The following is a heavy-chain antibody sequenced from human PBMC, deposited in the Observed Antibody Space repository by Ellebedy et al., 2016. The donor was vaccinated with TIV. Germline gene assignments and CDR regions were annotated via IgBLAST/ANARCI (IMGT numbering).Heavy chain of an antibody. CDR3: AKNTAMVTATLDY. CDR2: IIPIFGTA. CDR1: GGTFSSYA. D-gene: IGHD5-18*01. V-gene: IGHV1-69*13. Sequence: SVKVSCXASGGTFSSYAISWVRQAPGQGLEWMGGIIPIFGTANYAQKFQGRVTITADESTSTAYMELSSLRAEDTAVYYCAKNTAMVTATLDYWGQGTLVTVSS. J-gene: IGHJ4*02.